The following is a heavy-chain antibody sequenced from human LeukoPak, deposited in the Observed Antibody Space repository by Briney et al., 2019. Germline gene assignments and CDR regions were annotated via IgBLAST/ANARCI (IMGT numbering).Heavy chain of an antibody. CDR2: IYTSGST. D-gene: IGHD1-26*01. Sequence: SETLSLTCTASGGSISSYYWSWIRQPAGKGLEWIGRIYTSGSTNYNPSLKSRVTMSVDTSKNQFSLKLSSVTAADTAVYYCARDIRKWELLKPAYYFDYWGQGTLVTVSS. V-gene: IGHV4-4*07. J-gene: IGHJ4*02. CDR1: GGSISSYY. CDR3: ARDIRKWELLKPAYYFDY.